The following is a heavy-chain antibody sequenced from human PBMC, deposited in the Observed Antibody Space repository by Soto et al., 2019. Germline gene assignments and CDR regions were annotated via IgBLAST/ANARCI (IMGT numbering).Heavy chain of an antibody. CDR3: AKDSGGARKNTFDY. CDR1: GFTFDDYA. V-gene: IGHV3-9*01. J-gene: IGHJ4*02. D-gene: IGHD3-16*01. Sequence: PGGSLRLSCAASGFTFDDYAMHWVRQAPGKGLEWVSGISWNSGSIGYADSVKGRFTISRDNAKNSLYLQMNSLRAEDTALYYCAKDSGGARKNTFDYWGQGTLVTVSS. CDR2: ISWNSGSI.